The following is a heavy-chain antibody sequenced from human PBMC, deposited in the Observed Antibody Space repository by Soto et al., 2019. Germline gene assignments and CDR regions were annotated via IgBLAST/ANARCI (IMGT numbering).Heavy chain of an antibody. J-gene: IGHJ6*02. Sequence: QVQLVQSGAEVKKPGSSVQVSCRASGGTFRSYTINWVRQAPGQGLEWMGRINPMVGLANNAQKFQARVTITVDKSTRPADMQRSSLRSEDTAVYYWARAGLNSSYYSDEYYYGMDVWGQGTTVTVSS. CDR1: GGTFRSYT. CDR2: INPMVGLA. CDR3: ARAGLNSSYYSDEYYYGMDV. D-gene: IGHD3-22*01. V-gene: IGHV1-69*02.